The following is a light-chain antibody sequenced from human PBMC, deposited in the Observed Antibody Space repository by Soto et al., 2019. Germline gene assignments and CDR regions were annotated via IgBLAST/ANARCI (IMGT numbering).Light chain of an antibody. V-gene: IGKV1-5*01. CDR2: DAS. CDR1: QSIGNW. J-gene: IGKJ1*01. Sequence: DIQMTQSPATLSAFVGDRVTITCRASQSIGNWLAWYLQKPGNAPKLLIYDASSLHSGFPSRFSGSGSGTEFTLTISSVQSDDSGTYYCRHYDSHSGTFGQGTMVETK. CDR3: RHYDSHSGT.